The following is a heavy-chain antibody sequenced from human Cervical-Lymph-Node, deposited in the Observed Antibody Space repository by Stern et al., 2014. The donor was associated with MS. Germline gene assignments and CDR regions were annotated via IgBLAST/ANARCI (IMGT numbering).Heavy chain of an antibody. V-gene: IGHV1-69*01. J-gene: IGHJ4*02. Sequence: LQLVESGAEVKKPGSSVKVSRKASGGTFNTNVISWVRQAPGQGLEWMGGITPIVGTALYAQKFQGRVTITANESTRAVYMELRSLRSEDTAVYYCARAAYSTSSYNYWGQGTLVIVSS. CDR2: ITPIVGTA. CDR3: ARAAYSTSSYNY. D-gene: IGHD6-6*01. CDR1: GGTFNTNV.